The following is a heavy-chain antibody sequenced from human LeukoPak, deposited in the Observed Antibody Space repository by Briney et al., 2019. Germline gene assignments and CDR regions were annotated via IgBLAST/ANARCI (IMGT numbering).Heavy chain of an antibody. CDR2: IKSKTDGATT. V-gene: IGHV3-15*01. CDR1: GFTFSNAW. D-gene: IGHD4-17*01. CDR3: TTDRGTTVTTFGF. J-gene: IGHJ4*02. Sequence: GGSLRLSCAASGFTFSNAWMSWVRLAPGKGLEWVGRIKSKTDGATTDYAAPVKGRFTISRDDSKNTLYLQMNSLKTEDTAVYYCTTDRGTTVTTFGFWGQGTLVTVSS.